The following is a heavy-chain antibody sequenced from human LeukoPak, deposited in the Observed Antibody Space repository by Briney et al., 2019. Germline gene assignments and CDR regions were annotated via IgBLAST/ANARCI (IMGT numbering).Heavy chain of an antibody. J-gene: IGHJ4*02. CDR1: GFTFSGYV. CDR2: ISYDGSYK. CDR3: AKWDFDY. V-gene: IGHV3-30*18. Sequence: GALRLSCAASGFTFSGYVMHWVRQAPDKGLEWVAVISYDGSYKYFADSVQGRFTISRDNSKNTLYLQMNSLRPDDTAVYYCAKWDFDYWGQGTLVTVSS.